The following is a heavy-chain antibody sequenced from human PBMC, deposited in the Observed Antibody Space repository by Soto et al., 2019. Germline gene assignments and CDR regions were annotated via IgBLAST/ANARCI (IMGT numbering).Heavy chain of an antibody. CDR2: IYYDGTT. Sequence: SETLSLTCTVSGGSINSNNYYWAWIRQPPGKGLAWIASIYYDGTTYYNSFLKSRVSISVDTSKNHFSLRLSSATAADTAVYYCAKVVVAATRHTDFDSWGQGTLVTVSS. J-gene: IGHJ4*02. CDR1: GGSINSNNYY. CDR3: AKVVVAATRHTDFDS. D-gene: IGHD2-15*01. V-gene: IGHV4-39*02.